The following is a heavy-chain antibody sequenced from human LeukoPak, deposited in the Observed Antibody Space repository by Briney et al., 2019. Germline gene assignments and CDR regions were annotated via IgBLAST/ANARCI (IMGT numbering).Heavy chain of an antibody. CDR1: GYTFTSYY. D-gene: IGHD3-22*01. J-gene: IGHJ3*02. CDR2: INPSGGST. Sequence: ASVKVSCKASGYTFTSYYMHWVRQAPGQGLEWMGIINPSGGSTSYAQKFQGRVTMTRDTSTSTVYMELSSLRSEDTAVYYCARDFPNYYDSPSDAFDIWGQGTMVTVSS. CDR3: ARDFPNYYDSPSDAFDI. V-gene: IGHV1-46*01.